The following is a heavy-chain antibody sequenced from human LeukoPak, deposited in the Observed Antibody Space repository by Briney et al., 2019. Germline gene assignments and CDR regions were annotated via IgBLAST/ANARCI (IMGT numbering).Heavy chain of an antibody. CDR2: IYYSGST. J-gene: IGHJ4*02. V-gene: IGHV4-39*01. D-gene: IGHD3-9*01. CDR1: GGSISSSSYY. Sequence: KASETPSLTCTVSGGSISSSSYYWGWIRQPPGKGLEWIGSIYYSGSTYYNPSLKSRVTISVDTSKNQFSLKLSSVTAADTAVYYCARFRGYDILTGYYFDYWGQGTLVTVSS. CDR3: ARFRGYDILTGYYFDY.